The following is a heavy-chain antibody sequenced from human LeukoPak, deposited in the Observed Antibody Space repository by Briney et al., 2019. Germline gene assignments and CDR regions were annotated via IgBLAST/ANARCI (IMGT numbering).Heavy chain of an antibody. D-gene: IGHD3-10*01. Sequence: PGGSLRLSCAVSGFTFSDYLMRWVRQAPGKGLAWVASINKNGSEVQYVGSVKGRFTISRDNARNLVYLQMTSLGAEDTAVYYCATYTQHFGAPGTDYWGLGTLVTVSS. V-gene: IGHV3-7*01. J-gene: IGHJ4*02. CDR3: ATYTQHFGAPGTDY. CDR1: GFTFSDYL. CDR2: INKNGSEV.